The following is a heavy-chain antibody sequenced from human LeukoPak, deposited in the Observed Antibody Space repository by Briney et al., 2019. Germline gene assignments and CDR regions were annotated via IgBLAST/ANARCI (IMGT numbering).Heavy chain of an antibody. J-gene: IGHJ6*02. Sequence: ASVKVSCKASGYTFTSYDINWVRQATGQGLEWMGWMNPNSGNTGYAQKFQGRVTMTRNTSISTAYMELSSLRSEDTAVYYCAREARYFDWLYYYYYYGMDVWGQGTTVTVSS. CDR1: GYTFTSYD. CDR2: MNPNSGNT. CDR3: AREARYFDWLYYYYYYGMDV. V-gene: IGHV1-8*01. D-gene: IGHD3-9*01.